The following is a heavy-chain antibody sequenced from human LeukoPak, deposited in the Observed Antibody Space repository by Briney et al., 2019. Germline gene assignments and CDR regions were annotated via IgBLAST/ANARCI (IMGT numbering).Heavy chain of an antibody. CDR2: IYYSGST. J-gene: IGHJ4*02. V-gene: IGHV4-39*01. CDR3: ARHRGLSYYYDSSGVSYFDY. D-gene: IGHD3-22*01. CDR1: GGSISSSSYY. Sequence: SETLSLTCTVSGGSISSSSYYWGWIRQPPGKGLEWIGSIYYSGSTYYNPSLKSRVIISVDTSKNQFSLKLSSVTAADTAVYYCARHRGLSYYYDSSGVSYFDYWGQGTLVTVSS.